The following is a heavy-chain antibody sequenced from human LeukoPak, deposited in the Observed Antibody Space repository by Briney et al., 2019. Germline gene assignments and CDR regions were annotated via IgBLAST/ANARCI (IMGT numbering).Heavy chain of an antibody. CDR3: ASLPRGSSGWNYFDY. CDR1: GTIFTNYW. V-gene: IGHV5-51*01. CDR2: IYPDDSDT. J-gene: IGHJ4*02. D-gene: IGHD6-19*01. Sequence: GESLQISCQASGTIFTNYWIGWVRQLPGKGLEWMGIIYPDDSDTRYSPSFQGQVTISVDKSISTAYLQWSSLKASDTAMYYCASLPRGSSGWNYFDYWGQGTLVTVSS.